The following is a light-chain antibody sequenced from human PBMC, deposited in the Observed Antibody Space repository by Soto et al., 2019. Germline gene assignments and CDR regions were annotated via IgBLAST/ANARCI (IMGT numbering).Light chain of an antibody. V-gene: IGKV3-20*01. CDR1: QSLTNNY. J-gene: IGKJ1*01. CDR3: QQYYSSPGT. Sequence: IVMTQSPATLSVSPGERATLSCRASQSLTNNYLAWYRQKPGQAPRLLIYGASSRATGIPARFSGSGSGTDFTLAINRLEPEDFAAYYCQQYYSSPGTFGRGTKVDI. CDR2: GAS.